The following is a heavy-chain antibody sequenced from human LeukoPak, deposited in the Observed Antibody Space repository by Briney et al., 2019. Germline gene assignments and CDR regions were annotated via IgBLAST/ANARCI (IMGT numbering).Heavy chain of an antibody. Sequence: PGGSLRLSCAASGFTLSSFVMSWVRQAPGKGLEWVSAISGSSGSTYYADAVKGRFTVSRDISKNTVFLQMSRLRADDTAMYHCAKDRFYDILTGYPDYWGQGNLVTVSS. V-gene: IGHV3-23*01. CDR3: AKDRFYDILTGYPDY. CDR2: ISGSSGST. D-gene: IGHD3-9*01. J-gene: IGHJ4*02. CDR1: GFTLSSFV.